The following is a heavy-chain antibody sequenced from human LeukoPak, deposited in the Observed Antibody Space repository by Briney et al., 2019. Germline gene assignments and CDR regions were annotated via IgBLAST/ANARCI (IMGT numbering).Heavy chain of an antibody. Sequence: GGSLRLSCAASGFTFSSYAMSWVRQAPGKGLGWVSAISGSGGSTYYADSVKGRFTISRDNAKNSLYLQMNSLRAEDTAVYYCARDRVSGYGDLLDYYYGMDVWGQGTTVTVSS. J-gene: IGHJ6*02. CDR3: ARDRVSGYGDLLDYYYGMDV. D-gene: IGHD4-17*01. V-gene: IGHV3-23*01. CDR1: GFTFSSYA. CDR2: ISGSGGST.